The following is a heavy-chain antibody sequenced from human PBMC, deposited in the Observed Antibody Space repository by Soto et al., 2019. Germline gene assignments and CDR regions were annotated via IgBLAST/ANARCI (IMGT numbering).Heavy chain of an antibody. CDR1: GFTFSSYA. V-gene: IGHV3-30-3*01. D-gene: IGHD3-16*01. J-gene: IGHJ6*02. CDR2: ISYDGSNK. Sequence: GGSLRLSCAASGFTFSSYAMHWVRQAPGKGLEWVAVISYDGSNKYYADSVKGRFTISRDNSKNTLYLQMNSLRAEDTAVYYCARDQGDSYYYGMDVWGQGTTVTVSS. CDR3: ARDQGDSYYYGMDV.